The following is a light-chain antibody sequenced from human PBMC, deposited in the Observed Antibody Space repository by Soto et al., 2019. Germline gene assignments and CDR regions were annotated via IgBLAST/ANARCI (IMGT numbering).Light chain of an antibody. Sequence: DIQMTQSPSSLSASVGDRVTITCRASQSISSYLNWYQQKPGKAPKLLIYAASSLQSGVPSRFSGSGSGTDFTLTTSSLQPEDFAVYYCQQYNNWPPLTFGQGTRLEIK. CDR1: QSISSY. V-gene: IGKV1-39*01. CDR3: QQYNNWPPLT. J-gene: IGKJ5*01. CDR2: AAS.